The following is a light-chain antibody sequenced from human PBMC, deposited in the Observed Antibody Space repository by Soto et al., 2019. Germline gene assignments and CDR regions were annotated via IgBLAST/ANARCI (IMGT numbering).Light chain of an antibody. CDR3: QQSYSTPSIT. J-gene: IGKJ5*01. CDR2: AAS. V-gene: IGKV1-39*01. Sequence: DIQMTQSPSSLSASVGDRVTITCRASQSISSYLNWYQQKPGKAPKRLIYAASSLQSGVPSRFSGSGSGTDFTLTISSLQPEDFATYYCQQSYSTPSITFGYGTRREIK. CDR1: QSISSY.